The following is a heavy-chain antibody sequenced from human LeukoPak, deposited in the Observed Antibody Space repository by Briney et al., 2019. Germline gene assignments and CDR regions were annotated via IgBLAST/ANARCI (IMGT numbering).Heavy chain of an antibody. CDR2: ISGSGAST. D-gene: IGHD1-14*01. J-gene: IGHJ4*02. CDR3: ASLRTDY. CDR1: GFTLSTNA. Sequence: PGGSLRLSCLTSGFTLSTNAMSWVRQAPGKGLEWISGISGSGASTYYADSVKGRFTISRDNSKNTLFLQMNSLRADDTAVYYCASLRTDYWGQGTLVTVSS. V-gene: IGHV3-23*01.